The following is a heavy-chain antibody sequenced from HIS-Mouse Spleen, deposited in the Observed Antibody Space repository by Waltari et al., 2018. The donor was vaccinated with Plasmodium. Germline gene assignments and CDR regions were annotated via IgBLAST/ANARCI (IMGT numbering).Heavy chain of an antibody. D-gene: IGHD7-27*01. Sequence: QVQLQQWGAGLLKPSETLSLTCAVYGGSFSGYYWSWIRQPPGKGLEWIGEINHSGRTNSNPSLKSRVTISVDTSKNQFSLKLSSVTAADTAVYYCARGQLGIDAFDIWGQGTMVTVSS. CDR1: GGSFSGYY. CDR3: ARGQLGIDAFDI. CDR2: INHSGRT. J-gene: IGHJ3*02. V-gene: IGHV4-34*01.